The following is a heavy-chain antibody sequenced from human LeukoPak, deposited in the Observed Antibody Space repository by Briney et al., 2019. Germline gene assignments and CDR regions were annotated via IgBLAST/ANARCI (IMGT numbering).Heavy chain of an antibody. J-gene: IGHJ6*03. CDR2: IYHSGST. CDR1: GGSISSSNW. CDR3: AREDSNYYYYYYMDV. Sequence: SETLSLTCAVSGGSISSSNWWSWVRQPPGKGLEWIGEIYHSGSTNYNPSLKSRVTISVDKSKNQFSLKLSSVTAADTAVYYCAREDSNYYYYYYMDVWGKGTTVTVSS. V-gene: IGHV4-4*02.